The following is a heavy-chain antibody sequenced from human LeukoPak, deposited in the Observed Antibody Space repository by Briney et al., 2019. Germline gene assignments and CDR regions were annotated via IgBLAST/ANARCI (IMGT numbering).Heavy chain of an antibody. J-gene: IGHJ4*02. D-gene: IGHD6-13*01. CDR3: ARKIAAIGGNDY. Sequence: GGSLRLSCAASGFIFSSYSMNWVRQAPGKGLEWVSSISSNSNYMYYADSVRGRFTISRDNAKNSLFLQMNSLRAEDTAVYYCARKIAAIGGNDYWGQGTLVTVSS. CDR2: ISSNSNYM. CDR1: GFIFSSYS. V-gene: IGHV3-21*01.